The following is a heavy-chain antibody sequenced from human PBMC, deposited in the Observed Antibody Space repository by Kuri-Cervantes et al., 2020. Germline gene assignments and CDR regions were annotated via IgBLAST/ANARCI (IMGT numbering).Heavy chain of an antibody. Sequence: SETLSLTCAVYGGSFSGYYWSWIRQHPGKGLEWIGYIYYSGSTYYNPSLKSRVTISVDTSKNQFSLELSSVTAADMAVYYCARAFKPPVGLLRACAAIDIWGQGTMVTVSS. V-gene: IGHV4-31*11. D-gene: IGHD2-15*01. CDR3: ARAFKPPVGLLRACAAIDI. CDR2: IYYSGST. CDR1: GGSFSGYY. J-gene: IGHJ3*02.